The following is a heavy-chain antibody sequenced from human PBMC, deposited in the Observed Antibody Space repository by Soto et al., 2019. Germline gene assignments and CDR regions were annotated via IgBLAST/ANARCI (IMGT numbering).Heavy chain of an antibody. CDR2: IYYSGST. J-gene: IGHJ6*03. V-gene: IGHV4-59*01. Sequence: ETLSLTCTVSGGSISSYYWSWIRQPPGKGLEWIGYIYYSGSTNYNPSLKSRVTISVDTSKNQFSLKLSSVTAADTAVYYCARTYDFWSGYSVYYYMDVWGKGTTVTVSS. CDR3: ARTYDFWSGYSVYYYMDV. CDR1: GGSISSYY. D-gene: IGHD3-3*01.